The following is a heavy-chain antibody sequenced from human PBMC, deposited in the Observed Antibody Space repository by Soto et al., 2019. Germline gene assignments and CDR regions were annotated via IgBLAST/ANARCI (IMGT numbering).Heavy chain of an antibody. CDR3: AREGVAPYYYYGMDV. D-gene: IGHD5-12*01. V-gene: IGHV1-18*01. CDR1: GYTFTRSG. Sequence: QVQLVQSGAEVKKPGASVKVSCKASGYTFTRSGISWVRQAPGQGLEWMGWISTYNGDTNYAQTFQDRVTMTTDTSTSPAYMELRSLRSDDTVVYYCAREGVAPYYYYGMDVWGQGTPVSVSS. J-gene: IGHJ6*02. CDR2: ISTYNGDT.